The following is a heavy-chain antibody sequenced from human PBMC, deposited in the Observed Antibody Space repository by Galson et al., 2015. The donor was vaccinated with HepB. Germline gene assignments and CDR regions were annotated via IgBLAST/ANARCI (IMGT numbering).Heavy chain of an antibody. D-gene: IGHD3-10*01. CDR2: ISWNSGSI. CDR1: GFTFDDYA. J-gene: IGHJ3*02. CDR3: ASGFLSGSDRDAFDI. Sequence: SLRLSCAASGFTFDDYAMHWVRQAPGKGLEWVSGISWNSGSIGYADSVKGRFTISRDNSKNTLYLQMNSLRAEDTAVYYCASGFLSGSDRDAFDIWGQGTMVTVSS. V-gene: IGHV3-9*01.